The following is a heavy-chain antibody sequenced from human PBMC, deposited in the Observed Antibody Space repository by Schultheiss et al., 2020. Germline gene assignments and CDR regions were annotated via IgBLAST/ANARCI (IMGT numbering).Heavy chain of an antibody. CDR2: ISYDGSNK. CDR1: GFTFSSYA. Sequence: GGSLRLSCAASGFTFSSYAMHWVRQAPGKGLEWVAVISYDGSNKYYADSVKGRFTISRDNSKNTLYLQMNSLRAEDTAVYYCARAVMDVVAATHFDYWGQGTLVNVYS. D-gene: IGHD5-12*01. CDR3: ARAVMDVVAATHFDY. V-gene: IGHV3-30-3*01. J-gene: IGHJ4*02.